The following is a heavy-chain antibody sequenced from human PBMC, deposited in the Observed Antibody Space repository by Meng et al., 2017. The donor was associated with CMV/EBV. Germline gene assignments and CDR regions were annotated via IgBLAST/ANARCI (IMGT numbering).Heavy chain of an antibody. CDR3: ARWPAEY. CDR2: IYWDDDE. Sequence: QITLKESGPTLVEPTQTLTLTCTFSGFSLSTTGVGVAWIRQSPGKAPEWLAPIYWDDDERYSPSLKSRLTITKDTSKNQVILTVTNMDPVDTATYYCARWPAEYWGQGTLVTVSS. CDR1: GFSLSTTGVG. D-gene: IGHD5-24*01. J-gene: IGHJ4*02. V-gene: IGHV2-5*02.